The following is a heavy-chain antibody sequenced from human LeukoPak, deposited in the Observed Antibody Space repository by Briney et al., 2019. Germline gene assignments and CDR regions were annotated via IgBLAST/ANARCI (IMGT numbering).Heavy chain of an antibody. Sequence: SETLSLTCTVSGGSISSFYWSWIRQPPGKGLECIGYMYHSGSINYNPSLKSRVTISVDTSNNQFSLKLRSVTAADTAVYYCRYYDFWSGSGAFDIWGQGTMVTVSS. CDR3: RYYDFWSGSGAFDI. J-gene: IGHJ3*02. CDR1: GGSISSFY. D-gene: IGHD3-3*01. V-gene: IGHV4-59*08. CDR2: MYHSGSI.